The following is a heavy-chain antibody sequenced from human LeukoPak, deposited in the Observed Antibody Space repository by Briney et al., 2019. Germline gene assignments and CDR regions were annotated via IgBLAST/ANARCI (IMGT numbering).Heavy chain of an antibody. V-gene: IGHV4-59*01. CDR3: ARDKGGSSGYRPTYFDH. J-gene: IGHJ4*02. CDR1: GDSISSYY. D-gene: IGHD6-6*01. Sequence: PSETLSLTCTVSGDSISSYYWNWIRQPPGRGLQWIGYISYSGSTSYNPSLKSRVTISEDTSKNQFSLKLSSVTAADTAVYYCARDKGGSSGYRPTYFDHWGQGTLVTVSS. CDR2: ISYSGST.